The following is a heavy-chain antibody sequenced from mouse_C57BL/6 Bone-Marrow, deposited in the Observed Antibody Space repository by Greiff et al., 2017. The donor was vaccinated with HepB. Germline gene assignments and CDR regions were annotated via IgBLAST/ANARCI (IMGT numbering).Heavy chain of an antibody. D-gene: IGHD1-1*01. J-gene: IGHJ2*01. V-gene: IGHV1-50*01. CDR2: IDPSDSYT. CDR1: GYTFTSYW. CDR3: ARRLITTVVPFDY. Sequence: QVQLQQPGAELVKPGASVKLSCKASGYTFTSYWMQWVKQRPGQGLEWIGEIDPSDSYTNYNQKFKGKATLTVDTSSSTAYMQLSSLTSEASAVYYCARRLITTVVPFDYWGQGTTLTVSS.